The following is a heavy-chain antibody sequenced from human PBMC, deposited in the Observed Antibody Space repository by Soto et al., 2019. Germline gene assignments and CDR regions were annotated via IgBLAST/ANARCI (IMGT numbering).Heavy chain of an antibody. V-gene: IGHV4-61*01. Sequence: SDTLSLPCTVSFGSCRDGSYYWACLRQPPGKGLEWIGHIYHSGSTIYNPSLKSRVTISIDTSKSQFSLNLNSMTAADTAVYYCAGYNWNYYFDPWGQGTLVTVSS. CDR2: IYHSGST. CDR1: FGSCRDGSYY. CDR3: AGYNWNYYFDP. J-gene: IGHJ5*02. D-gene: IGHD1-7*01.